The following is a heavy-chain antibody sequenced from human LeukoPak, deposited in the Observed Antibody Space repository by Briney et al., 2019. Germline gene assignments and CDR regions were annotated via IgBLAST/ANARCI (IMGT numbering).Heavy chain of an antibody. CDR2: INHSGST. D-gene: IGHD2-8*01. Sequence: PSETLSLICAVYGGSFSGYYWSWIRQPPGKGLEWIGEINHSGSTNYNPSLKSRVTISVDTSKNQFSLKLSSVTAADTAVYYCARGVGCYDAWGQGTLVTVSS. J-gene: IGHJ5*02. CDR1: GGSFSGYY. CDR3: ARGVGCYDA. V-gene: IGHV4-34*01.